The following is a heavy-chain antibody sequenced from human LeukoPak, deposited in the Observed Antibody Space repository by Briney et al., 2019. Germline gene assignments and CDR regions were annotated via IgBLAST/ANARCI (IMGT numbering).Heavy chain of an antibody. CDR1: GGSISSGGYY. CDR2: INHSGST. CDR3: ASVIVVADNYFDY. V-gene: IGHV4-39*07. J-gene: IGHJ4*02. Sequence: PSETLSLTCTVSGGSISSGGYYWSWIRQPPGKGLEWIGEINHSGSTNYNPSLKSRVTISVDTSKNQFSLKLSSVTAADTAVYYCASVIVVADNYFDYWGQGTLVTVSS. D-gene: IGHD3-22*01.